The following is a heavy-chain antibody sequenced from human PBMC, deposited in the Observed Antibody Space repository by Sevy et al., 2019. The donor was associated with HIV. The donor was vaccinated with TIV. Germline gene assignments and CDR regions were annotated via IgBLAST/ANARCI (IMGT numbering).Heavy chain of an antibody. CDR3: ARVSMIVVVITDDWGYYFDY. J-gene: IGHJ4*02. D-gene: IGHD3-22*01. Sequence: SETLSLTCTVSGGSISSSGYYWGWIRQPPGKGLEWIGSIYYGGSTYYNPSLKSRITISVDTSKNHFSLRLSSVTAADTVVYYCARVSMIVVVITDDWGYYFDYWGQGTLVTVSS. CDR1: GGSISSSGYY. V-gene: IGHV4-39*02. CDR2: IYYGGST.